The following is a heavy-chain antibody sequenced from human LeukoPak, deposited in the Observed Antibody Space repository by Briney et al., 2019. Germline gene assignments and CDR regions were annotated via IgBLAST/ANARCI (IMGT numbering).Heavy chain of an antibody. V-gene: IGHV4-4*07. CDR3: ARASPGYSSGWLDY. D-gene: IGHD6-19*01. CDR1: GDSMGSFY. Sequence: SSETLSLTCTVSGDSMGSFYWSWIRQSAGRGLEWIGHIYSSGTTKNNPSYKSRVTMSVDTSKNQFSLKLSSVTAADTAVYYCARASPGYSSGWLDYWGQGTLVTVSS. CDR2: IYSSGTT. J-gene: IGHJ4*02.